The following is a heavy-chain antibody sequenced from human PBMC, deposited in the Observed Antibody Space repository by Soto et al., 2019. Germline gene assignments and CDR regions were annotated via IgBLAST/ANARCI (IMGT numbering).Heavy chain of an antibody. J-gene: IGHJ4*02. CDR2: IYWDDDK. D-gene: IGHD2-21*02. Sequence: QITLKESGPTLVKPTQTLTLTCTFSGFSLSTSGVGVGWIRQPPGKALEWLALIYWDDDKRYSPSLKSRLTITQDTSKNQVLLTMPNIDPVDTCTYYCAHLACGADCYRFVYWGQGTLVTVSS. CDR1: GFSLSTSGVG. V-gene: IGHV2-5*02. CDR3: AHLACGADCYRFVY.